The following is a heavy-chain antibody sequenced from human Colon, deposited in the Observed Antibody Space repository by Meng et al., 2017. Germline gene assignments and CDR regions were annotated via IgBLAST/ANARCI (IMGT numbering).Heavy chain of an antibody. CDR1: GYDFTNYG. CDR3: ATAVTTVPIDY. CDR2: INTYTGNP. V-gene: IGHV7-4-1*02. D-gene: IGHD4-17*01. Sequence: VQFVQSGSELKKPGASVKVSCKASGYDFTNYGMNWVRQAPGQGLEWIGWINTYTGNPAYAQGFTGRFVFPLDTSVSTAYLQISSLKAEDTAVYYCATAVTTVPIDYWGQGTLVTVSS. J-gene: IGHJ4*02.